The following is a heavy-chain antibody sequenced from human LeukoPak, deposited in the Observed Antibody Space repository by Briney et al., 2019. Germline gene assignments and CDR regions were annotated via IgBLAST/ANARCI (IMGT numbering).Heavy chain of an antibody. V-gene: IGHV3-30*18. CDR2: ISYDGGKR. D-gene: IGHD3-10*01. Sequence: GGSLRLSCSTSGFSFTTYGMLWVRQASGKGLEWGAFISYDGGKRYFADSVKGRFSISRDNSASALFLDMDSLRTEDTAVYFCAKVLRWFGNFYFYFFDHWGQGILVTVSS. J-gene: IGHJ4*02. CDR1: GFSFTTYG. CDR3: AKVLRWFGNFYFYFFDH.